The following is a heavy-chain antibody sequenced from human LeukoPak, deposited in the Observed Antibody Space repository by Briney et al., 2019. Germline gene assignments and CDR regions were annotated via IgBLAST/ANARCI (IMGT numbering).Heavy chain of an antibody. Sequence: GGSLRLSCAASGFTFSDYYMSWIRQAPGKGLEWVSYISSSGSTIYYADSVKGRFTISRDNAKNSLYLQMNSVRAEDTAVYYCAREQLEQQDAFDIWGQGTMVTVSS. V-gene: IGHV3-11*01. D-gene: IGHD1/OR15-1a*01. J-gene: IGHJ3*02. CDR2: ISSSGSTI. CDR3: AREQLEQQDAFDI. CDR1: GFTFSDYY.